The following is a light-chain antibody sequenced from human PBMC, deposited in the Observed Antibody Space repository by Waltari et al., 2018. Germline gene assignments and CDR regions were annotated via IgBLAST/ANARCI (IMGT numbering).Light chain of an antibody. V-gene: IGLV1-40*01. CDR3: QSYDNSLNAVI. J-gene: IGLJ2*01. Sequence: QSVLTQPPSVSGAPGQRVTISCTGSFSNIGTSYDVHWYRQVPGTAPKLLIYGNNNRPPGVPDLVSGSKSGTSASLAITGLQAEDEADYFCQSYDNSLNAVIFGGGTKLTVL. CDR2: GNN. CDR1: FSNIGTSYD.